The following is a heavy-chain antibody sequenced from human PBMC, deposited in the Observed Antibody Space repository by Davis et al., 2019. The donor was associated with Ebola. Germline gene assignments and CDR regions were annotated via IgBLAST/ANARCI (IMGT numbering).Heavy chain of an antibody. CDR3: AKSGLSFGVVKYHYGMDV. Sequence: GESLKISCAASGFTFSVYGMTWVRQAPGKGLEWVSAISGSGGSTYYADSVKGRFTISRDNSKKTLYLQMNSLRAEDTAVYYCAKSGLSFGVVKYHYGMDVWGKGTTVTVSS. CDR1: GFTFSVYG. CDR2: ISGSGGST. D-gene: IGHD3-3*01. J-gene: IGHJ6*04. V-gene: IGHV3-23*01.